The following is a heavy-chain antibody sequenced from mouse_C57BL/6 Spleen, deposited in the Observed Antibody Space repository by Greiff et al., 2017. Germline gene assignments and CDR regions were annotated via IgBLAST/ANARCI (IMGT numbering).Heavy chain of an antibody. D-gene: IGHD2-4*01. Sequence: QVQLQQPGAELVKPGASVKMSCKASGYTFTSYWITWVKQRPGQGLEWIGDIYPGSGSTNYNEKFKSKATLTVDTSSSTAYMQLSSLTSEDSAVYYCARRNGGYDYDRRGYYFDYWGQGTTLTVSS. CDR2: IYPGSGST. CDR3: ARRNGGYDYDRRGYYFDY. J-gene: IGHJ2*01. CDR1: GYTFTSYW. V-gene: IGHV1-55*01.